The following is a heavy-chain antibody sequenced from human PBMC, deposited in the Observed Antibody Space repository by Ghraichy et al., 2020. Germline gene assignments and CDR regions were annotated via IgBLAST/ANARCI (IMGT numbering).Heavy chain of an antibody. CDR3: ARGGRGLRPEYFFDF. CDR2: IYFSGST. D-gene: IGHD3-16*01. Sequence: SETLSLTCTVSGGSISSGGYYWSWIRQHPRKGLEWLGYIYFSGSTYYNPSLKGRVSISLDTSKNQFSLNLSSVTAADTAIYFCARGGRGLRPEYFFDFWGQGTLVTVSS. CDR1: GGSISSGGYY. J-gene: IGHJ4*02. V-gene: IGHV4-31*03.